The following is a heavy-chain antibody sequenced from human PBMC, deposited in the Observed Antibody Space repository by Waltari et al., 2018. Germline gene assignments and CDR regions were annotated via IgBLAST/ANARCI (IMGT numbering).Heavy chain of an antibody. CDR1: GFTFSRYT. CDR3: ARATFPAEDLYYHGMDV. V-gene: IGHV3-64*01. J-gene: IGHJ6*02. Sequence: EVQLVESGGGLVQPGGSLRLSCAASGFTFSRYTMYWVRQAPGKGLEQVSGTSRNGGSKHYAISVKDRFTISRDNAKNTLYLQMGSLRAEDMAVYYCARATFPAEDLYYHGMDVWGQGTTVTVSS. CDR2: TSRNGGSK.